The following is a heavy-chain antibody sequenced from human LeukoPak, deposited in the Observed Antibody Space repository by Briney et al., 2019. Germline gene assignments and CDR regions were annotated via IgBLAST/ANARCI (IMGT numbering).Heavy chain of an antibody. V-gene: IGHV3-23*01. CDR1: GFTFTTYA. D-gene: IGHD6-19*01. J-gene: IGHJ4*02. CDR3: APLGIGVVTN. Sequence: GGSLRLSCEVSGFTFTTYAMSWVRQAPGKRLEWVSSISGSGSNTYYADSVKGRFTISRDNSKNTLYLQMNSLRAEDTAVYYCAPLGIGVVTNWGQGTLVTVSS. CDR2: ISGSGSNT.